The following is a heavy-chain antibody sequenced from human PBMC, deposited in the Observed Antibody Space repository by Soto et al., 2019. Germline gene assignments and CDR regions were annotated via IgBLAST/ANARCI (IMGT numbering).Heavy chain of an antibody. V-gene: IGHV1-69*13. CDR1: GGTFSSYA. Sequence: GASVKVSCKAAGGTFSSYAISWVRQAPGQGLEWMGGIIPIFGTANYAQKFQGRVTITADESTSTAYMELSSLRSEDTAVYYCARVSGGYDYVVLGYYYHGMDVCGQGTTVTVS. J-gene: IGHJ6*02. CDR2: IIPIFGTA. CDR3: ARVSGGYDYVVLGYYYHGMDV. D-gene: IGHD5-12*01.